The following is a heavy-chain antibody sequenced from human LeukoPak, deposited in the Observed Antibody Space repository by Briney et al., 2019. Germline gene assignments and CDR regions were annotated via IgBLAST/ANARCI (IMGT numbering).Heavy chain of an antibody. D-gene: IGHD3-9*01. CDR1: GFTFSGYG. CDR3: ARGGSYDILTDYSATLDY. CDR2: IRYDGSNK. Sequence: GGSLRLSCAASGFTFSGYGMHWVRQAPGKGLEWVAVIRYDGSNKYYADSVKGRFTISRDNSKNTLYLQMNSLRAEDTAVYYCARGGSYDILTDYSATLDYWGQGTQVTVSS. J-gene: IGHJ4*02. V-gene: IGHV3-33*01.